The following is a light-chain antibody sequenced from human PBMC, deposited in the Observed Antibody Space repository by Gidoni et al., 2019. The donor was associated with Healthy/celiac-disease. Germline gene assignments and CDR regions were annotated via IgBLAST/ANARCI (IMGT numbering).Light chain of an antibody. V-gene: IGKV3-11*01. CDR2: DAS. J-gene: IGKJ3*01. CDR1: QSVSSY. Sequence: ELVLTQSPATLSLSPGERATLSCRASQSVSSYLAWYQQKPGQAPRLLIYDASNRATGIPARFSGSGSGTDFTLTISSLEPEDFAVYYCQQGFTFGPGTKVDIK. CDR3: QQGFT.